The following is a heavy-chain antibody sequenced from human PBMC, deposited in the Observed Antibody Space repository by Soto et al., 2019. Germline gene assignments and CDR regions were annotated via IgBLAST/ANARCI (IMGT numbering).Heavy chain of an antibody. CDR2: INSDGSST. V-gene: IGHV3-74*01. D-gene: IGHD3-22*01. CDR3: ARDTKNDSSGYFFDY. J-gene: IGHJ4*02. Sequence: LRLSCAASGFTFSSYWMHWVRQAPGKGLVWVSRINSDGSSTSYADSVKGRFTISRDNAKNTLYLQMNSLRAEDTAVYYCARDTKNDSSGYFFDYWGQGTLVTVSS. CDR1: GFTFSSYW.